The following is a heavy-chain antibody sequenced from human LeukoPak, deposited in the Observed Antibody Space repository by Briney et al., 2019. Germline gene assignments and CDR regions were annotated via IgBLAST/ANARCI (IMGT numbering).Heavy chain of an antibody. CDR1: GYNFTRYW. V-gene: IGHV5-51*01. CDR3: ARGGITRSAPFDY. Sequence: GESLKISCKGSGYNFTRYWIGGVGRMPGKGLDWMGIIYPGDAETRYSPSCQDQVTISADTYISPAYLQWSSLKVWDTPMYYCARGGITRSAPFDYWGQGALVTVSS. J-gene: IGHJ4*02. CDR2: IYPGDAET. D-gene: IGHD1-14*01.